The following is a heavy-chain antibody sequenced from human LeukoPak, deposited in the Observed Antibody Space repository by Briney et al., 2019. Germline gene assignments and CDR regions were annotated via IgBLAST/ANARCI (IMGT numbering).Heavy chain of an antibody. CDR1: GFTFSSYW. CDR2: IKQDGSEK. J-gene: IGHJ6*03. V-gene: IGHV3-7*01. Sequence: GGSLRLSCAASGFTFSSYWMSWVRQAPGKGLEWVANIKQDGSEKYYVDSVKGRFTISRDNAKNSLYLQMNSLRAEDTAVYYCARSVSDYDFWSGSYYYYMDVWGKGTTVTVSS. CDR3: ARSVSDYDFWSGSYYYYMDV. D-gene: IGHD3-3*01.